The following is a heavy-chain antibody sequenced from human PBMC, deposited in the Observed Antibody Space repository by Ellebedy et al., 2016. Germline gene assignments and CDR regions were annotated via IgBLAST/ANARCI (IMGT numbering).Heavy chain of an antibody. CDR2: SNNR. V-gene: IGHV1-18*01. CDR3: ARDTRDGVGSSEAYYDP. CDR1: GYTFMNYD. J-gene: IGHJ5*02. D-gene: IGHD1-26*01. Sequence: ASVKVSXKASGYTFMNYDISWVRQAPGQGLEWMGGSNNRNHAQKFQGRVSMTTDTSTSTAYMELRTLRFDDTAVYYCARDTRDGVGSSEAYYDPWGQGTLVTVSS.